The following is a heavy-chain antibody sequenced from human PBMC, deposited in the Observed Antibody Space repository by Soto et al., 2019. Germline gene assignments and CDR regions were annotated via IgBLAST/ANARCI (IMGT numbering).Heavy chain of an antibody. Sequence: EVQLVESGGGLVQPGGSLRLSYAASGFSLSTYSLNWVRQAPGKGLECISYIRSTTPTIYYADSVKGRFTISRDDAKNSLYLQMNSLKDEDTAVYYCATEISGSYFNYWGQGTLVTVSS. CDR1: GFSLSTYS. V-gene: IGHV3-48*02. CDR3: ATEISGSYFNY. CDR2: IRSTTPTI. D-gene: IGHD1-26*01. J-gene: IGHJ4*02.